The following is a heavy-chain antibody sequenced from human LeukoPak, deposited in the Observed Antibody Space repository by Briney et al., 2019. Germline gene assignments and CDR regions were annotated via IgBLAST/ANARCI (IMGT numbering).Heavy chain of an antibody. CDR3: ASHKGEWSNFDY. V-gene: IGHV1-69*01. CDR2: IIPIFGTA. Sequence: ASVKVSCKASGGTFSSYAISWVRQAPGQGLEWMGGIIPIFGTANYAQKFQGRATITADESTSTAYMELSSLRSEDTAVYYCASHKGEWSNFDYWGQGTLVTVSS. D-gene: IGHD3-3*01. J-gene: IGHJ4*02. CDR1: GGTFSSYA.